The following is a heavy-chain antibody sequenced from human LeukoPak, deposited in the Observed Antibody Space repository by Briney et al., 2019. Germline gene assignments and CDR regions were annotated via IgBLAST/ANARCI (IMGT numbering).Heavy chain of an antibody. V-gene: IGHV3-53*01. D-gene: IGHD3-10*02. Sequence: GGSLRLSCVVSGFSISSNYMSWVRQAPGKGLEWVSVIYSGGSTYYADSVKGRFTISRDNSKNTLYLQMNSLRAEDTAVYYCARDDYGRADYRGQGTLVTVSS. J-gene: IGHJ4*02. CDR1: GFSISSNY. CDR2: IYSGGST. CDR3: ARDDYGRADY.